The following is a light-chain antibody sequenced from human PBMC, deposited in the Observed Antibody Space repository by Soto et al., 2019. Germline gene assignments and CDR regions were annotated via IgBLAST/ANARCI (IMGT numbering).Light chain of an antibody. J-gene: IGLJ2*01. V-gene: IGLV2-8*01. CDR1: SKDVGRDNY. CDR2: DVF. CDR3: SSYGGRNNFVV. Sequence: QSALTQPPSASGSLGQSVTISCSGTSKDVGRDNYVSWYQQHAGQTPKVIIYDVFQRPSGVPDRFSGSKSGTTAYLTVSNLQSEDEDEYFCSSYGGRNNFVVFGGGTKLTVL.